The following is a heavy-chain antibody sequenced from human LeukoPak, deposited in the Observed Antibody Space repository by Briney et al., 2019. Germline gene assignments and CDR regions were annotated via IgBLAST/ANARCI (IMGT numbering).Heavy chain of an antibody. Sequence: GGSLRLSCAASGFTSSSYAMSWVHQAPGKELEWVSAISGSGGSTYYADSVKGRFTISRDNSKNTLYLQMNSLRAEDTAVYYCAKTGTPWYYFDYWCQGTLVTVSS. D-gene: IGHD6-13*01. CDR2: ISGSGGST. CDR1: GFTSSSYA. V-gene: IGHV3-23*01. J-gene: IGHJ4*02. CDR3: AKTGTPWYYFDY.